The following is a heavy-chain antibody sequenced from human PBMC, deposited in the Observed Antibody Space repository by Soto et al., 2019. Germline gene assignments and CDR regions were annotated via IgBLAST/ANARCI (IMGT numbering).Heavy chain of an antibody. Sequence: GGSLRLSCAASGFSLSTYGMHWVRQAPGKGLEWMAVISNDGSIKYYADSVKGRFTISRDNSKDTLFLQMNSLRGEDTAVYYCAKVVRADTTSSNFYYYSGMDVWGQGTTVTVSS. V-gene: IGHV3-30*18. J-gene: IGHJ6*02. CDR2: ISNDGSIK. D-gene: IGHD6-6*01. CDR3: AKVVRADTTSSNFYYYSGMDV. CDR1: GFSLSTYG.